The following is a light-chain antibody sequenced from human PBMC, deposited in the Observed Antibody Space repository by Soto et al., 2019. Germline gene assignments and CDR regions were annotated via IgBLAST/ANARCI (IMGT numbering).Light chain of an antibody. Sequence: EIVMTQSPATLSVSPGERATLSCRASQSVSSNLAWYQQKPGQAPRLLIYDASNRATGIPARFIGNGSGTEFTPTISSLQSEDFAVYYCQQYNNWWTFGHGGNVDI. J-gene: IGKJ1*01. V-gene: IGKV3D-15*01. CDR3: QQYNNWWT. CDR1: QSVSSN. CDR2: DAS.